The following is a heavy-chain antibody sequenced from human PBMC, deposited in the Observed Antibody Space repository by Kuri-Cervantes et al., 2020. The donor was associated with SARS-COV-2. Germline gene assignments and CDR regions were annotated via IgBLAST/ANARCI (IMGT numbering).Heavy chain of an antibody. CDR1: GFTFSSYA. J-gene: IGHJ1*01. D-gene: IGHD3-3*01. Sequence: GGSLRLSCAASGFTFSSYAMSWVRQAPGKGLEWVSAISGSGGSTYYADSVKGRFTISRDNSKNTLYLQMNSLGAEDTAVYYCAKSSTITIFGVVIIPEYFQHWGQGTLVTVSS. CDR3: AKSSTITIFGVVIIPEYFQH. CDR2: ISGSGGST. V-gene: IGHV3-23*01.